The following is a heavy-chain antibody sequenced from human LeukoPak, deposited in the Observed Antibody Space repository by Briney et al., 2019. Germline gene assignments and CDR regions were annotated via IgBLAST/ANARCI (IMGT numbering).Heavy chain of an antibody. Sequence: SETLSLTCTVSGVSISSYYWSWIRQPPGKGLEWIGEINHSGSTNFNPSLKSRVTISVDTSKRQFSLQLSSVTAADTAVYYCASPTDYATHYYFAYWGQGTLVTVSS. CDR1: GVSISSYY. CDR3: ASPTDYATHYYFAY. D-gene: IGHD4-17*01. J-gene: IGHJ4*02. V-gene: IGHV4-34*01. CDR2: INHSGST.